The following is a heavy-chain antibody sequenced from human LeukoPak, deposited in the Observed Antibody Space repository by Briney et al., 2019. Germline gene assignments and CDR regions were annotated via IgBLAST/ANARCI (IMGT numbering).Heavy chain of an antibody. CDR2: ISAYNGNT. Sequence: GASVKVACKASGYTFTSYGISWVRQAPGQGLEWMGWISAYNGNTNYAQKLQGRVTMTTDTSTSTAYMELRSLRSDDTAVYYCARDGEVRYFDWLSQPNWLDPWGQGTLVTVSS. D-gene: IGHD3-9*01. V-gene: IGHV1-18*04. J-gene: IGHJ5*02. CDR1: GYTFTSYG. CDR3: ARDGEVRYFDWLSQPNWLDP.